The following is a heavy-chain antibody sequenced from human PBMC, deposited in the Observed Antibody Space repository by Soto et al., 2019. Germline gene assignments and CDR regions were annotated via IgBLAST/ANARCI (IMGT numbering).Heavy chain of an antibody. Sequence: TLSLTCSVFGLSTSCRCYYGSCICQHPGNGQKWIGYIYNSGSTYCNTSLKSRVITTEDPSKNQFSLKLSSVTAADTAFYYCARVFSDSSSFFDPWGQGTLVTVSS. CDR1: GLSTSCRCYY. V-gene: IGHV4-31*03. D-gene: IGHD6-13*01. J-gene: IGHJ5*02. CDR2: IYNSGST. CDR3: ARVFSDSSSFFDP.